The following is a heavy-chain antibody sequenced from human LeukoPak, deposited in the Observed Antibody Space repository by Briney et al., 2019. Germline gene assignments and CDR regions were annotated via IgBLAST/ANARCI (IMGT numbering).Heavy chain of an antibody. CDR3: AXGXYYXGSGYPYYFXY. J-gene: IGHJ4*02. V-gene: IGHV4-34*01. Sequence: GGSXXGYYWSWIRQPPGKGLEWIGEINHSGSTNYNLSLKSRVTISVDTSKNQFSLKLSSVTAADTAVYHCAXGXYYXGSGYPYYFXYWGQGTLVTVSS. CDR2: INHSGST. CDR1: GGSXXGYY. D-gene: IGHD3-10*01.